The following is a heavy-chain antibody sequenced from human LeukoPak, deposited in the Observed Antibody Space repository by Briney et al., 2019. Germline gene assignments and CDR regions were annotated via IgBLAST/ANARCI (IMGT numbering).Heavy chain of an antibody. CDR1: GGSISSYY. CDR2: IYTCGST. CDR3: ARDTNDIPYYMDV. Sequence: SETLSLTCTFSGGSISSYYWSWIRQPAGKGLEWIGRIYTCGSTNYNPSLKSRVTMSVDTSKNQFSLKLSSVTAADTAVYYCARDTNDIPYYMDVWGKGTTVTVSS. J-gene: IGHJ6*03. V-gene: IGHV4-4*07. D-gene: IGHD3-22*01.